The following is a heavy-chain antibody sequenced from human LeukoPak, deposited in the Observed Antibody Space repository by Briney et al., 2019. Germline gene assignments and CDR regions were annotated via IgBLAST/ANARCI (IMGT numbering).Heavy chain of an antibody. Sequence: GASVKVSCKASGGTFSSYAISWVRQAPGQGLEWMGGIIPIFGTANYAQKFQGRVTITADESTSTAYMELSSLRSEDTAVYYCARAGRVVPAAGGDYWGQGTLVTVSS. CDR1: GGTFSSYA. J-gene: IGHJ4*02. CDR2: IIPIFGTA. D-gene: IGHD2-2*01. CDR3: ARAGRVVPAAGGDY. V-gene: IGHV1-69*13.